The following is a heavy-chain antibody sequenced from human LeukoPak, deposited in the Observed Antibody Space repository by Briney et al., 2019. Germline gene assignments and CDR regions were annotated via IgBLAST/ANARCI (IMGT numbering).Heavy chain of an antibody. J-gene: IGHJ4*02. CDR1: GVSFTRDL. D-gene: IGHD5-18*01. V-gene: IGHV4-34*01. Sequence: TETQSLTCALYGVSFTRDLRRWIPHPPHKGPEWIGEINHSGSTNYNPSLKSRVTISVDTSKNQFSLKLSSVTAADTAVYYCARGHTYSYGYEYWGQGTLVTVSS. CDR3: ARGHTYSYGYEY. CDR2: INHSGST.